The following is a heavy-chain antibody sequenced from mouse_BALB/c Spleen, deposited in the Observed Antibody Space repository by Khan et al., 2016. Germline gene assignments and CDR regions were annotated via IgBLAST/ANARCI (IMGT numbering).Heavy chain of an antibody. J-gene: IGHJ2*02. CDR1: GYTFTSYW. CDR2: INPSTGYI. CDR3: ARDGSPFYFDY. V-gene: IGHV1-7*01. D-gene: IGHD2-3*01. Sequence: QVQLQQSGAELAKPGASVKMSCKASGYTFTSYWMHWVKQRPGQGLEWIGYINPSTGYIEYNQKFKDKATLTADKSSSTAYMQLSSLTSEDSAVYYCARDGSPFYFDYWGHGTSLTVSS.